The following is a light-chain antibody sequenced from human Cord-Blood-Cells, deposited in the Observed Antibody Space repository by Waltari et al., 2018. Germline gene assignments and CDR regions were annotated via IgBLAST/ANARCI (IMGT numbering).Light chain of an antibody. CDR2: LNCDGSH. V-gene: IGLV4-69*01. Sequence: QLVLTQSPSASASLVASVKLTCTLSSVHSSYAIAWHQQQPEKGPRYLMKLNCDGSHSKGDGIPERFSGSSSEAERYLTISSLQSEDEADYYCQTWGTGIRVFGGGTKLTVL. CDR1: SVHSSYA. J-gene: IGLJ3*02. CDR3: QTWGTGIRV.